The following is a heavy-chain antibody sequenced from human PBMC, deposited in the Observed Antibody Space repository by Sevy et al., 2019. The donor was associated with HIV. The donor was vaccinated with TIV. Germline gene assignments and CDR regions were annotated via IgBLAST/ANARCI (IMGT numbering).Heavy chain of an antibody. CDR1: GYTFTSYG. Sequence: ASLKVSCKASGYTFTSYGISWVRQAPGQGLEWMGWISAYNGNTNYAQKLQGRVTMTTDTSTSTAYMELRSLRSDDTAVYYCARVSPYYDFWSGYYLEHYFDYWGQGTLVTVSS. CDR3: ARVSPYYDFWSGYYLEHYFDY. J-gene: IGHJ4*02. D-gene: IGHD3-3*01. CDR2: ISAYNGNT. V-gene: IGHV1-18*01.